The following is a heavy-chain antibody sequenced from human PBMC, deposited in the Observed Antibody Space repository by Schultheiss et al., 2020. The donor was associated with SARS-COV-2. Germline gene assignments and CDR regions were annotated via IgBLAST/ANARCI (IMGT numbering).Heavy chain of an antibody. CDR3: ARGTLGSYFEY. CDR2: INHSGST. Sequence: SETLSLTCAVYGGSFSGYYWSWIRQPPGKGLEWIGEINHSGSTNYKPSLKSRVTISVDTSKNQFSLKLSSVTAADTAVYYCARGTLGSYFEYWGQGTLVTVSS. J-gene: IGHJ4*02. D-gene: IGHD7-27*01. CDR1: GGSFSGYY. V-gene: IGHV4-34*01.